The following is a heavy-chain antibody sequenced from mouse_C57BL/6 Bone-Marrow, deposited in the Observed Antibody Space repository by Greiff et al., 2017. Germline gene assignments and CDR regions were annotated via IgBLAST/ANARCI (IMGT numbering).Heavy chain of an antibody. D-gene: IGHD4-1*02. J-gene: IGHJ1*03. Sequence: EVMLVESGGGLVQPKGSLKLSCAASGFSFNTYAMNWVRQAPGKGLEWVARIRSKSNNYATYYADSVKDRFTISRDDSESMLYLQMNNLKTEETAMYYCVRLNWAPSYWYFDVWGTGTTVTVSS. V-gene: IGHV10-1*01. CDR1: GFSFNTYA. CDR3: VRLNWAPSYWYFDV. CDR2: IRSKSNNYAT.